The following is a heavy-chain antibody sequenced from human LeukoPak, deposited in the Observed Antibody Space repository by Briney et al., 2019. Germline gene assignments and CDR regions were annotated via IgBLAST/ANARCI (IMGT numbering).Heavy chain of an antibody. CDR1: GGSISSYY. CDR2: IYYSGST. J-gene: IGHJ4*02. CDR3: ARGGDLEPFDY. D-gene: IGHD1-1*01. Sequence: PSETLSLTCTVSGGSISSYYWSWIRQPPGKGLEWIGYIYYSGSTNYNPSLKSRVTISVDTSKSQFSLKLSSVTAADTAVYYCARGGDLEPFDYWGQGTLVTASS. V-gene: IGHV4-59*01.